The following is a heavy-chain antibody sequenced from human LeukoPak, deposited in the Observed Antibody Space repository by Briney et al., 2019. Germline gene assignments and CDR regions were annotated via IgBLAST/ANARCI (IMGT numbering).Heavy chain of an antibody. CDR3: ARQDHREGSAWDY. V-gene: IGHV1-18*01. CDR1: GYTFTSYG. CDR2: ISGYNGNT. Sequence: ASVKVSCKASGYTFTSYGLSWVRQAPGQGLEWTGWISGYNGNTNYAQNFQGKVTMTTDTSTTTAYMELRSLRSDDTAVYYCARQDHREGSAWDYWGQGTLVTVSS. J-gene: IGHJ4*02. D-gene: IGHD1-14*01.